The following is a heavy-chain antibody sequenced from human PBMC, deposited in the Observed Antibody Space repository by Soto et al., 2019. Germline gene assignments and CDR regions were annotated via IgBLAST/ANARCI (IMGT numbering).Heavy chain of an antibody. CDR2: IYSGGVT. V-gene: IGHV3-53*01. CDR1: GFTVKNYQ. Sequence: PGGSLRLSCEASGFTVKNYQMKWVRQAPGKGLEWVSVIYSGGVTYYPDSVKGRFTIIRDTSKNAVYLQMNSLRADDTAIYYCARDPSTTGYYGLDVWGQGTTVTVSS. J-gene: IGHJ6*02. CDR3: ARDPSTTGYYGLDV.